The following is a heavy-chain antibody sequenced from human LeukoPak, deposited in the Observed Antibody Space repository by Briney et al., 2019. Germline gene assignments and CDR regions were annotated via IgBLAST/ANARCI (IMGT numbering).Heavy chain of an antibody. CDR1: GFTFSSYA. CDR2: IGGSGGST. Sequence: GGSLRLSCAASGFTFSSYAMSWVRQAPGKGLEWVSSIGGSGGSTYYADSVRGRSTISKDTSKNTLYLKMNSLRAEDTAVYYCAKYRGFGDSYDSWGQGTLVTVSS. V-gene: IGHV3-23*01. CDR3: AKYRGFGDSYDS. J-gene: IGHJ4*02. D-gene: IGHD3-10*01.